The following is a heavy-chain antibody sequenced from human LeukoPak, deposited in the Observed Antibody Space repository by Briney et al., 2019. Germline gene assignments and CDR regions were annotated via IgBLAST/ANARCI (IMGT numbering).Heavy chain of an antibody. V-gene: IGHV1-2*02. Sequence: ASVKVSCKASGYTFTGYYIHWVRQAPGQGLEWMGWINPNSGGTNYAQKFQGRVTMTRDTSISTAYMELSRLRSDDTAVFYCAREYYYASGRLDSWGQGTLITVSS. J-gene: IGHJ4*02. CDR2: INPNSGGT. CDR1: GYTFTGYY. CDR3: AREYYYASGRLDS. D-gene: IGHD3-10*01.